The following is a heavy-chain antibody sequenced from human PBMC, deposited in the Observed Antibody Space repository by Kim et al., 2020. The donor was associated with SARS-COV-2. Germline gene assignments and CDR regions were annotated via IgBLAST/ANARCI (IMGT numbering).Heavy chain of an antibody. Sequence: ASVKVSCKASGYTFTSYGISWVRQAPGQGLEWMGWISAYNGNTNYAQKLQGRVTMTTDTSTSTAYMELRSLRSDDTAVYYCARVIRRVYDSSGPYFDYWGQGTLVTVSS. CDR2: ISAYNGNT. CDR3: ARVIRRVYDSSGPYFDY. D-gene: IGHD3-22*01. V-gene: IGHV1-18*01. J-gene: IGHJ4*02. CDR1: GYTFTSYG.